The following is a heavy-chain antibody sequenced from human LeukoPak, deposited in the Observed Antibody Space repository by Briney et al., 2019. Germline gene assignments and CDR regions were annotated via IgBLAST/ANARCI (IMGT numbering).Heavy chain of an antibody. V-gene: IGHV4-59*06. Sequence: SETLSLTCTVSGGSISSYYWSWIRQHPGKGLEWIGYIYYTGSTYYNPSLKSRVGISVDTSKNQFSLKLSSVTAADTAVYYCTRDGPRSSGYPENWGQGTLVTVSS. D-gene: IGHD3-22*01. CDR3: TRDGPRSSGYPEN. J-gene: IGHJ4*02. CDR2: IYYTGST. CDR1: GGSISSYY.